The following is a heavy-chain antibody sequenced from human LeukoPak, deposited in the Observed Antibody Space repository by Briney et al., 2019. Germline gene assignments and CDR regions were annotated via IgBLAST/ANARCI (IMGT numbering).Heavy chain of an antibody. CDR3: ARRGSSGRSFDY. J-gene: IGHJ4*02. D-gene: IGHD6-25*01. V-gene: IGHV4-39*01. CDR2: IYNSGST. CDR1: GGSVSSRSYY. Sequence: SETLSLTCTVSGGSVSSRSYYWGWIRQPPGKGLEWVGCIYNSGSTYYDPSLKSRVTISVDTSKNQVSLKVNSVTAADTAVYYCARRGSSGRSFDYWGQGTLVIVSS.